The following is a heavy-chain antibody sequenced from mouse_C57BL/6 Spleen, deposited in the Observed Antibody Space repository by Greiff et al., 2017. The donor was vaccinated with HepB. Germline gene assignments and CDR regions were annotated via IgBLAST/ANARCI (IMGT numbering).Heavy chain of an antibody. J-gene: IGHJ3*01. CDR1: GYTFTDYY. V-gene: IGHV1-76*01. CDR2: IYPGSGNT. D-gene: IGHD1-1*01. Sequence: QVQLQQSGAELVRPGASVKLSCKASGYTFTDYYINWVKQRPGQGLEWIARIYPGSGNTYYNEKFKGKATLTAEKSSSTAYMQLSSLTSEDSAVYFCARGITTVVDAWFAYWGQGTLVTVSA. CDR3: ARGITTVVDAWFAY.